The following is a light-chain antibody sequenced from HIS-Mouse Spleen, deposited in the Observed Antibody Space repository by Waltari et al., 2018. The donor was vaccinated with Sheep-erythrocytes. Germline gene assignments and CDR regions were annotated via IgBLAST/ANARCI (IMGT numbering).Light chain of an antibody. CDR1: QGIRND. V-gene: IGKV1-6*01. J-gene: IGKJ2*01. CDR2: AAS. CDR3: LQDYNYPYT. Sequence: MTQSPATLSVSPGERATLSCRASQGIRNDLGWYQQKPGKAPKLLIYAASSLQSGVPSRFRGSGSGTDFTLTISSLQPEDFATYYCLQDYNYPYTFGQGTKLEI.